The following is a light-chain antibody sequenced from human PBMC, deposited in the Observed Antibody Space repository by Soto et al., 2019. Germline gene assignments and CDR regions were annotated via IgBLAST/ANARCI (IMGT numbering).Light chain of an antibody. J-gene: IGKJ1*01. CDR3: QQYNSNPWT. V-gene: IGKV1-5*01. Sequence: DIQMTQSSSTLSASVGDRVTITCRASQSISSWLAWYQQKPGKAPKLLIYDASSLESGVPSRFSGSGSGAESTFTSSSLQPDDFATYYCQQYNSNPWTFGQGTKVEIK. CDR2: DAS. CDR1: QSISSW.